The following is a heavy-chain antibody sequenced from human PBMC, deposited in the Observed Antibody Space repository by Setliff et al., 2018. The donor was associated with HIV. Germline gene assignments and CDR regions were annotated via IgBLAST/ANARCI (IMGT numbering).Heavy chain of an antibody. CDR1: GGSISSVDYY. CDR2: ITYSGSA. D-gene: IGHD3-22*01. J-gene: IGHJ4*02. CDR3: ARDRLTYYFDY. Sequence: SETLSLTCTVSGGSISSVDYYWNWIRQPPGKGLEWIGYITYSGSAYYNSSLKSRVTMSVDTSKNQFSLKLSSVTAADTAVYYCARDRLTYYFDYWGQGILVTVSS. V-gene: IGHV4-30-4*08.